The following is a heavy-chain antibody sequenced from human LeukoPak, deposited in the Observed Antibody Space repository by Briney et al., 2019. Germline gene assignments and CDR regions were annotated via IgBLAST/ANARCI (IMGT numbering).Heavy chain of an antibody. D-gene: IGHD3-3*01. V-gene: IGHV1-58*02. Sequence: SVKVSCKASGFTFTSSAIQWVRQARGQRLEWIGWIVVGSGNTNYAQKFQERVTITRDMSTSTAYMELSSLRSEDTAVYYCAALRHWGSLFLEDYWGQGTLVTVSS. CDR1: GFTFTSSA. J-gene: IGHJ4*02. CDR3: AALRHWGSLFLEDY. CDR2: IVVGSGNT.